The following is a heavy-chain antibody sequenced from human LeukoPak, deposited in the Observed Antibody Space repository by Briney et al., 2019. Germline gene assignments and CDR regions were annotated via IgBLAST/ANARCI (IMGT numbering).Heavy chain of an antibody. CDR2: ISSSSSTI. V-gene: IGHV3-48*04. J-gene: IGHJ6*03. D-gene: IGHD2-15*01. Sequence: GGSLRLSCAASGFTFSSYSMNWVRQAPGKGLEWVSYISSSSSTIYYADSVKGRFTISRDNAKNSLYLQMNSLRAEDTAIYYCAKDRRARYCSGSTCYYYYYYMDVWGKGTTVTVS. CDR1: GFTFSSYS. CDR3: AKDRRARYCSGSTCYYYYYYMDV.